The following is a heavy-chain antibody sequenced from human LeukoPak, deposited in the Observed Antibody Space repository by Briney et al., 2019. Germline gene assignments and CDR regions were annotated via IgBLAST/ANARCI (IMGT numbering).Heavy chain of an antibody. CDR3: ARDSGSYYFDY. D-gene: IGHD1-26*01. CDR2: IRYDGIVT. V-gene: IGHV3-74*01. J-gene: IGHJ4*02. Sequence: GGSLRLSCVASGFTFSNYWIHWVRQPPGKGLVWVSRIRYDGIVTNYADSVEGRFTISRDNAKNTVHLQMNSLRDDDTAVYYCARDSGSYYFDYWGQGTLVTVSS. CDR1: GFTFSNYW.